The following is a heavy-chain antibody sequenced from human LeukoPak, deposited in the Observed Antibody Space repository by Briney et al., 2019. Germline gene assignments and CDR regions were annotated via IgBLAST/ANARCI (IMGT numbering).Heavy chain of an antibody. CDR3: ARDLWGRDYGDYDDWFDP. CDR1: GFTFSSYE. D-gene: IGHD4-17*01. CDR2: ISSSSSYI. V-gene: IGHV3-21*01. J-gene: IGHJ5*02. Sequence: PGGSLRLSCAASGFTFSSYEMNWVRQAPGKGLEWVSSISSSSSYIYYADSVKGRFTISRDNAKNSLYLQMNSLRAEDTAVYYCARDLWGRDYGDYDDWFDPWGQGTLVTVSS.